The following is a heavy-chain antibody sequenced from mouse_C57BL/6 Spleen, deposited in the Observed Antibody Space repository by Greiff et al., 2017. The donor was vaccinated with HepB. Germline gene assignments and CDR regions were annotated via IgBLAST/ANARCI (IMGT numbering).Heavy chain of an antibody. CDR3: TKNGELYYDVEGGFAY. Sequence: QVQLQQSGPGLVQPSQSLSITCTVSGFSFTSYGVHWVRQSPGKGLEWLGVIWSGGSTDYNAAFLSRLSISKDNSKSKVFFKINRLQADETAIYYGTKNGELYYDVEGGFAYWGQGTLVTVSA. CDR2: IWSGGST. J-gene: IGHJ3*01. V-gene: IGHV2-2*01. CDR1: GFSFTSYG. D-gene: IGHD2-4*01.